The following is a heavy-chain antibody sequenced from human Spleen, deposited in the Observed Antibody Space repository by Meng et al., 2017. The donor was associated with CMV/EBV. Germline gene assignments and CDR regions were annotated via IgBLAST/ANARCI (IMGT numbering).Heavy chain of an antibody. CDR2: LRYDGGNK. CDR1: GFTFSSYG. Sequence: GETLKLSWAETGFTFSSYGMHWVRQDPGKGLEWVAFLRYDGGNKYSADCVKGRFTISRDNSKNALYLQMNSLRAEDTAVYYCARDTIAAAGTFYYYYYGMDVWGQGTTVTVSS. J-gene: IGHJ6*02. D-gene: IGHD6-13*01. CDR3: ARDTIAAAGTFYYYYYGMDV. V-gene: IGHV3-30*02.